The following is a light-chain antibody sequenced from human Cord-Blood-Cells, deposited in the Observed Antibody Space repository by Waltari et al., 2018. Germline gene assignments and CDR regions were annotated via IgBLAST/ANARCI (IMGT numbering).Light chain of an antibody. Sequence: QSALTQPASVSGSPGQSITISCTGTSSDVGSYNLVSWYQQHPAKAPKLMIYEGSKRPSGVSNRFSGSKSGNTASLTISELQAEDEADYYCCSYAGSSTLVFGGGTKLTVL. CDR1: SSDVGSYNL. V-gene: IGLV2-23*01. CDR2: EGS. CDR3: CSYAGSSTLV. J-gene: IGLJ2*01.